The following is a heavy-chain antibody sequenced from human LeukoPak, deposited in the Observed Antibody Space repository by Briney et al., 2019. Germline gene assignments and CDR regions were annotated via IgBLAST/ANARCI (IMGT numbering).Heavy chain of an antibody. CDR1: GFTFSSYS. V-gene: IGHV3-48*04. Sequence: PGGSLRLSCAASGFTFSSYSMNWVRQAPGKGLEWVSYISSSSSTIYYADSVEGRFTISRDNAKNSLYLQMNSLRAEDTAAYYCARGLAPLGFYDSSGYYYGNYWGQGTLVTVSS. J-gene: IGHJ4*02. D-gene: IGHD3-22*01. CDR3: ARGLAPLGFYDSSGYYYGNY. CDR2: ISSSSSTI.